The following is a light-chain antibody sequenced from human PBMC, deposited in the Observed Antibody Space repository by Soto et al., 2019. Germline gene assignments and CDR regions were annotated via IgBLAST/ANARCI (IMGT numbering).Light chain of an antibody. Sequence: QSALTQPASVSGSPGQSITISCTGTSSDVSDYNYVSWYQHHPGKAPKVMIYEVSNRPSGVSNRFSGSKSDNTASLTISGLQAEDEAEYYCSSYTSTSTLIFGGGTKVTVL. CDR1: SSDVSDYNY. CDR2: EVS. J-gene: IGLJ2*01. V-gene: IGLV2-14*01. CDR3: SSYTSTSTLI.